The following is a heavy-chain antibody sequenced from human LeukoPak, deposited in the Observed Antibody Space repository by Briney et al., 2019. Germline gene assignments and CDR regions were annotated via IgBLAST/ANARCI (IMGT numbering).Heavy chain of an antibody. CDR1: GYTFTGYY. D-gene: IGHD2-15*01. J-gene: IGHJ4*02. V-gene: IGHV3-66*01. Sequence: SCKASGYTFTGYYMHWVRQAPGKGLEWVSVIYSGGSTYYADSVKGRFTISRDNSKNTLYLQMNSLRAEDTAVYYCARDLLGDWGQGTLVTVSS. CDR2: IYSGGST. CDR3: ARDLLGD.